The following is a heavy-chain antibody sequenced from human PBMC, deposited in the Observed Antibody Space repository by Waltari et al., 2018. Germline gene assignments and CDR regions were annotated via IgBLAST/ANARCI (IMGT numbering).Heavy chain of an antibody. CDR3: ARVKGGIFED. Sequence: QVHLQQSGPGLVQPSQILSLTCAISGDTVSRTCVTWNWVRQSPSRGLAGLGRTYYRSKWSNDYAVSVKSRLTINPDTSNNQFSLQLNSVTPEDTAVYYCARVKGGIFEDWGQGTLVTVSS. V-gene: IGHV6-1*01. CDR2: TYYRSKWSN. CDR1: GDTVSRTCVT. D-gene: IGHD1-26*01. J-gene: IGHJ4*02.